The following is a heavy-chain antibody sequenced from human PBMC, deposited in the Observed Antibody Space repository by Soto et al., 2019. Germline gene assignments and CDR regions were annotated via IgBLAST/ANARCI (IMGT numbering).Heavy chain of an antibody. CDR1: GFRLRDYW. CDR3: ARETSVDAD. Sequence: EVQLVESGGGLVQPGGSLRLSCVVSGFRLRDYWMTWVRQAPGKGLEWVATIKQDASEKDYVDSVKGRCTISRDNAKNSLYLQMNSLTTEDPAVYYCARETSVDADWGQGTLVTVSS. CDR2: IKQDASEK. V-gene: IGHV3-7*05. J-gene: IGHJ4*02. D-gene: IGHD2-2*01.